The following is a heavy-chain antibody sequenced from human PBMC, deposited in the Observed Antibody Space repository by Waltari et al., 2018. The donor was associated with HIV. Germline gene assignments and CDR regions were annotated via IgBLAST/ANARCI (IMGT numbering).Heavy chain of an antibody. CDR2: IYSGGST. Sequence: EVQLVESGGGLVQPGGSLRLSCAASGFTVSSNYMSWGRQAPGKVREWVSVIYSGGSTYYADSVKGRFTITRDNSKNTLYLQMNSLRAEDTAVYYCASIAYCGGDCYPRGMDVWGQGTTVTVSS. CDR3: ASIAYCGGDCYPRGMDV. D-gene: IGHD2-21*02. CDR1: GFTVSSNY. J-gene: IGHJ6*02. V-gene: IGHV3-66*01.